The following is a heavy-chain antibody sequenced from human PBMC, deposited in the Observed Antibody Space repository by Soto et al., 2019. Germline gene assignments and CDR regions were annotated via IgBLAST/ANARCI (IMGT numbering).Heavy chain of an antibody. V-gene: IGHV3-74*01. Sequence: PGGSLRLSCAASGFTFSSFFMHWVRQVPGEGLEWVSRISGDGGTISYADSVKGRFTISRDNANNTLYLQMNSLRAEDTAGYYFARTFVSGIAGLDPGGQGTLVTVS. D-gene: IGHD1-20*01. CDR1: GFTFSSFF. CDR3: ARTFVSGIAGLDP. J-gene: IGHJ5*02. CDR2: ISGDGGTI.